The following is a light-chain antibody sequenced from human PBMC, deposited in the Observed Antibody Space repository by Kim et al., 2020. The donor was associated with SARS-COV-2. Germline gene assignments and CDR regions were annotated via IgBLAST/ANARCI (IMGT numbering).Light chain of an antibody. CDR3: QQYGSSPRKT. J-gene: IGKJ2*01. Sequence: EIVLTQSPGTLSLSPGERATLSCRASQSVSSSYLAWYQQKPAQAPRLLIYGASSRATGIPDRFSGSGSGTDFTLTISRLEPEDFAVYYCQQYGSSPRKTFGQGTKLEI. CDR1: QSVSSSY. CDR2: GAS. V-gene: IGKV3-20*01.